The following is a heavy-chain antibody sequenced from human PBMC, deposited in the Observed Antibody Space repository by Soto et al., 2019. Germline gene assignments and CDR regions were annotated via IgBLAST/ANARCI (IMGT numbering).Heavy chain of an antibody. CDR3: AREQWELRYYYYYYGMDV. Sequence: GGSLRLSCAASGFTFSSYAMHWVRQAPGKGLEWVAVISYDGSNKYYADSVKGRFTISRDNSKNTLYLQMNSLRAEDTAVYYCAREQWELRYYYYYYGMDVWGQGTTVTVS. CDR1: GFTFSSYA. D-gene: IGHD1-26*01. J-gene: IGHJ6*02. V-gene: IGHV3-30-3*01. CDR2: ISYDGSNK.